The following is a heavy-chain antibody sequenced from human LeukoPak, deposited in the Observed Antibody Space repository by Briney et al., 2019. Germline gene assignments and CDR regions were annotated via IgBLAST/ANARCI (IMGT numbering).Heavy chain of an antibody. CDR2: ISAYNGNT. CDR3: ARDRIAVAGNGDAFDI. J-gene: IGHJ3*02. D-gene: IGHD6-19*01. V-gene: IGHV1-18*01. Sequence: ASVKVSCKASGYTFTSYGISWVRQAPGQGLEWMGWISAYNGNTNYAQKLQGRVTMTTDTSTSTAYMELRSLRSEDTAVYYCARDRIAVAGNGDAFDIWGQGTMVTVSS. CDR1: GYTFTSYG.